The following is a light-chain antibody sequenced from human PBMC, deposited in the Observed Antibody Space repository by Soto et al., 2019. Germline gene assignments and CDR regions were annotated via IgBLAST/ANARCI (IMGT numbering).Light chain of an antibody. CDR1: NIGSKH. V-gene: IGLV3-9*01. J-gene: IGLJ2*01. CDR3: QVWDISTVI. Sequence: SYELTQPLSVSVALGQTARITCGGDNIGSKHVHWYQQQPGQAPVLVIYRDTNRPSGIPERFSGSNSGNTATLTLSGAQAGDEADYYCQVWDISTVIFGGGTKLTV. CDR2: RDT.